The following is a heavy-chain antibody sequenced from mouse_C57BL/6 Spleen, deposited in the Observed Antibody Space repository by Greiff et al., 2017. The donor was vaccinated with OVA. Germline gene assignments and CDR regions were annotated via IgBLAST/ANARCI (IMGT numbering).Heavy chain of an antibody. Sequence: EVQLVESGGDLVKPGGSLKLSCAASGFTFSSYGMSWVRQTPDKRLEWVATISSGGSYTYYPDSVKGRFTISRDNAKNTLYLQMSSLKSEDTAMYDCARLRDYYGNRPYWYFDVWGTGTTVTVSS. CDR1: GFTFSSYG. CDR2: ISSGGSYT. CDR3: ARLRDYYGNRPYWYFDV. V-gene: IGHV5-6*01. J-gene: IGHJ1*03. D-gene: IGHD1-1*02.